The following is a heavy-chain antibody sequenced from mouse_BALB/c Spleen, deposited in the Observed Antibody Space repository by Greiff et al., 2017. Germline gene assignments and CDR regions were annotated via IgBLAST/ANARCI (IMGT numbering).Heavy chain of an antibody. CDR2: IWSGGST. J-gene: IGHJ3*01. CDR1: GFSLTSYG. Sequence: QVQLQQSGPGLVQPSQSLSITCTVSGFSLTSYGVHWVRQSPGKGLEWLGVIWSGGSTDYNAAFISRLSISKDNSKSQVFFKMNSLQANDTAIYYCARKEDYDYDGAVWFAYWGQGTLVTVSA. CDR3: ARKEDYDYDGAVWFAY. D-gene: IGHD2-4*01. V-gene: IGHV2-2*02.